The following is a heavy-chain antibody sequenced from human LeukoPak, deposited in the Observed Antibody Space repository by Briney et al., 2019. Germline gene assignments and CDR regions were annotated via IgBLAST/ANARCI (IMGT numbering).Heavy chain of an antibody. CDR1: GGSISSSSYY. Sequence: SETLSLTCTVSGGSISSSSYYWGWIRQPPGKGLEWIGSIYYSGSTYYNPSLKSRVTISVDTSKNQFSLKLSSVTAADTAVYYCATSQGYYDSSGYYQTPGAFDIWGQGTMVTVSS. V-gene: IGHV4-39*07. D-gene: IGHD3-22*01. J-gene: IGHJ3*02. CDR3: ATSQGYYDSSGYYQTPGAFDI. CDR2: IYYSGST.